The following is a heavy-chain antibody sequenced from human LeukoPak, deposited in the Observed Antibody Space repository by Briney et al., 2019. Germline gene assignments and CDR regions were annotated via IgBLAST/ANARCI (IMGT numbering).Heavy chain of an antibody. Sequence: SETLSLTCAVYGGSFSGYYWSWIRQPPGKGLEWIGEINHSGSTNYNPSLKGRVIISVDTSKNQFSLKLSSVTAADTAVYYCARVRTTVKRRAFDIWGQGTMVTVSS. V-gene: IGHV4-34*01. CDR2: INHSGST. CDR3: ARVRTTVKRRAFDI. J-gene: IGHJ3*02. D-gene: IGHD4-17*01. CDR1: GGSFSGYY.